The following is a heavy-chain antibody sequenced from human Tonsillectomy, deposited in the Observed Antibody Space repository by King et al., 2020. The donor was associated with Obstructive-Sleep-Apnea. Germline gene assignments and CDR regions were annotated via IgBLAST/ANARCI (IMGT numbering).Heavy chain of an antibody. CDR2: IYYSGST. CDR1: GGSISSSSYY. V-gene: IGHV4-39*07. Sequence: QLQESGPGLVKPSETLSLTCTVSGGSISSSSYYWGWIRQPPGKGLEWIGSIYYSGSTYYNPSLKSRVTISVDTSKNQFSLKLSSVTAADTAVYYCAREGYSYYGSLDYWGQGTLVTVSS. D-gene: IGHD3-10*01. J-gene: IGHJ4*02. CDR3: AREGYSYYGSLDY.